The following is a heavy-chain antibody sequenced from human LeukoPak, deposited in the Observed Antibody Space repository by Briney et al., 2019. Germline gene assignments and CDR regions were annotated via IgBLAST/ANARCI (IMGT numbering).Heavy chain of an antibody. CDR2: IDPSDSYT. Sequence: GESLKISCKGSGYSFTSYWISWVRQMPGKGLEWMGRIDPSDSYTNYSPSFQGQVTISADKSISTAYLQWSSLKASDTAMYYCARLGTTVTTEPREIDYWGQGTLVTVSS. CDR3: ARLGTTVTTEPREIDY. J-gene: IGHJ4*02. CDR1: GYSFTSYW. V-gene: IGHV5-10-1*01. D-gene: IGHD4-11*01.